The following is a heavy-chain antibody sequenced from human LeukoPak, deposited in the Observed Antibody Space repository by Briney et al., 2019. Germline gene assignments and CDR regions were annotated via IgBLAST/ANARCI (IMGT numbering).Heavy chain of an antibody. CDR2: FDPEDGET. CDR3: ATVAYYYDSSGYPYFDY. V-gene: IGHV1-24*01. D-gene: IGHD3-22*01. Sequence: ASVKVSCKVSGYTLTELSMHWVRQAPGKGLEWMGGFDPEDGETIYAQKLQGRVTMTEDTSTDTAYMELSSLRSEDTAVYYCATVAYYYDSSGYPYFDYWGQGTLVTVSS. CDR1: GYTLTELS. J-gene: IGHJ4*02.